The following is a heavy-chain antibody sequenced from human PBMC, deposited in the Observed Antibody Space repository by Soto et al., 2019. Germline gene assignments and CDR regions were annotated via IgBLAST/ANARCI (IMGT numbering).Heavy chain of an antibody. J-gene: IGHJ4*02. CDR1: GFTFSSYG. CDR2: IWYDGSNK. V-gene: IGHV3-33*06. Sequence: GGSLRLSCAASGFTFSSYGMHWVRQAPGKGLEWVAVIWYDGSNKYYADSVKGRFTISRDNSKNTLYLQMNSLRAEDTAVYYCAKHRGYSYGLTDYWGQGTLVTVSS. D-gene: IGHD5-18*01. CDR3: AKHRGYSYGLTDY.